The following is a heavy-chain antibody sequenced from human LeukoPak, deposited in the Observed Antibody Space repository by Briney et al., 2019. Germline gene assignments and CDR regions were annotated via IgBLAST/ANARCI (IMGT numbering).Heavy chain of an antibody. CDR2: IVPMFGTP. Sequence: GASVKVSCKASGYTLNKFGMSWVRQAPGQGLEWMGGIVPMFGTPDYAQKFRGRVSITTDEFTSTAYIEVTSLTSEDTAVYYCARDHERTGDVYFYYMDVWGKGTTVTVSS. D-gene: IGHD3-10*01. V-gene: IGHV1-69*05. J-gene: IGHJ6*03. CDR3: ARDHERTGDVYFYYMDV. CDR1: GYTLNKFG.